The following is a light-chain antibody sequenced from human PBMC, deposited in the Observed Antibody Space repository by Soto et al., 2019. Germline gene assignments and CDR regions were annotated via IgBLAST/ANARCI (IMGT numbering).Light chain of an antibody. CDR1: SSNIGARYD. V-gene: IGLV1-40*01. CDR3: QSYDSSLNRV. CDR2: GDN. Sequence: QSVLTQPPSVSGAPGQRITISCTGSSSNIGARYDVHWYRQLPGTAPKLLLYGDNNRPSGVPDRFSGSRSGASASLAITGLQADDEADYFCQSYDSSLNRVFGTVTKLTVL. J-gene: IGLJ1*01.